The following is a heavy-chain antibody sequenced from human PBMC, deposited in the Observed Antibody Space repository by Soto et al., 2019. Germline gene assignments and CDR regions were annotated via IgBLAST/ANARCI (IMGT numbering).Heavy chain of an antibody. CDR3: XFKDTXXLQMNSLRAEDTAVYYCAKTSLTNDYGDYEGWFDP. J-gene: IGHJ5*02. D-gene: IGHD3-10*01. CDR1: GFTFSSYG. CDR2: ISYDGSNK. V-gene: IGHV3-30*03. Sequence: QVQLVESGGGVVQPGRSLRLSCAASGFTFSSYGMHWVRQAPGKGLEWVAVISYDGSNKYYADSVKGRFTISRDNSKNGXXXXSAXXXKGRFTRSRDXFKDTXXLQMNSLRAEDTAVYYCAKTSLTNDYGDYEGWFDPWGQGTLVTVSS.